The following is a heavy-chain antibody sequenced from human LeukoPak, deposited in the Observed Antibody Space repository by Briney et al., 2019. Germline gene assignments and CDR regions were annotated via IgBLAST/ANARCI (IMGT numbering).Heavy chain of an antibody. CDR1: GGSISSSYY. D-gene: IGHD1-26*01. V-gene: IGHV4-59*01. CDR3: ARDQYYDAFDI. J-gene: IGHJ3*02. Sequence: SETLSLTCTVSGGSISSSYYWSWIRQPPGKGLEWIGFIYYTGNTNYNPSLKSRVTISVDTSKNQFSLKLSSVTAADTATYYCARDQYYDAFDIWGQGTMVIVSS. CDR2: IYYTGNT.